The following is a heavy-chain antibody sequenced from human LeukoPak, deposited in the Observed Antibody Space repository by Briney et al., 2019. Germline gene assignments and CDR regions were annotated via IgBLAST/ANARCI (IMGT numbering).Heavy chain of an antibody. V-gene: IGHV4-59*08. Sequence: SETLSLTCSVSGGSFSRYYWSWIRQPPGKGLEWIGYIYYSGSTNYNPSLKSRVTISVDTSKNQFSLKLSTVTAADTAVYYCARGVRWLQLSYFDYWGQGTLVTVSS. D-gene: IGHD5-24*01. CDR1: GGSFSRYY. J-gene: IGHJ4*02. CDR2: IYYSGST. CDR3: ARGVRWLQLSYFDY.